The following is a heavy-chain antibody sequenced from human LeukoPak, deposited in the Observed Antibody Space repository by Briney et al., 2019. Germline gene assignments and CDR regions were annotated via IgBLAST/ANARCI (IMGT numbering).Heavy chain of an antibody. CDR1: GFTFSSYG. D-gene: IGHD3-22*01. J-gene: IGHJ3*02. V-gene: IGHV3-33*01. CDR2: IWYDGSNK. CDR3: ARNNPYYYDSSGVDAFDI. Sequence: GRSLRLSCAASGFTFSSYGMHWVRQAPGKGLEWVAVIWYDGSNKYYADSVKGRFTISRDNSKNTLYLQMNSLRAEDTAVYYCARNNPYYYDSSGVDAFDIWGQGTMVTVSS.